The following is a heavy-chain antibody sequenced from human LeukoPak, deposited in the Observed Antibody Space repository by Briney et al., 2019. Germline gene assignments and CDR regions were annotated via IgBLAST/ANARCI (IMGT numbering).Heavy chain of an antibody. CDR1: GFTFSDYY. J-gene: IGHJ5*02. Sequence: GGSLRLSCAASGFTFSDYYMSWIRQAPGKGLEWVSYISSSGSTIYYADSVKGRFTISRDNAKNSLYLQMNSLRAEDTAVYYCAKVTGYSSGWYWFDLWGQGTLVTVSS. V-gene: IGHV3-11*01. D-gene: IGHD6-19*01. CDR3: AKVTGYSSGWYWFDL. CDR2: ISSSGSTI.